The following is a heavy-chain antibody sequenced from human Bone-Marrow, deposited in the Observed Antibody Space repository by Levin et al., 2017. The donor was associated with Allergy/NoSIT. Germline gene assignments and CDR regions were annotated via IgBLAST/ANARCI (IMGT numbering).Heavy chain of an antibody. Sequence: GESLKISCAASGFTFSSYSMNWVRQAPGKGLEWVSSISSSSSYIYYADSVKGRFTISRDNAKNSLYLQMNSLRAEDTAVYYCASGGYYGKAGFDPWGQGTLVTVSS. J-gene: IGHJ5*02. CDR2: ISSSSSYI. V-gene: IGHV3-21*01. CDR3: ASGGYYGKAGFDP. D-gene: IGHD3-22*01. CDR1: GFTFSSYS.